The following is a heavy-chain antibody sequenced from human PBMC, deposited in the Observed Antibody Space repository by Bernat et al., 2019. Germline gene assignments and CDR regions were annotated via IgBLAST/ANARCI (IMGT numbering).Heavy chain of an antibody. Sequence: QVQLVESGGGVVQPGRSLRLSCAASGFTFSSYAMHWVRQAPGKGLEWVAVISYDGSNKYCADSVKGRSTISRDNSKNALDLQMNSLRAEDTAVYYCARDRSSSWYSLISYYFDYWGQGTLVTVSS. CDR1: GFTFSSYA. V-gene: IGHV3-30-3*01. D-gene: IGHD6-13*01. CDR2: ISYDGSNK. CDR3: ARDRSSSWYSLISYYFDY. J-gene: IGHJ4*02.